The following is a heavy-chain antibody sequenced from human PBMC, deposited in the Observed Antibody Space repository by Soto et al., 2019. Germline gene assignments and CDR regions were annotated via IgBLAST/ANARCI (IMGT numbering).Heavy chain of an antibody. CDR1: GYSFNSYA. V-gene: IGHV1-18*01. CDR3: ARYSSGYYAPRPHYYGMDV. CDR2: SSAYNGNT. J-gene: IGHJ6*02. Sequence: ASVKVSCKASGYSFNSYAISWARQAPGQGLEWMGWSSAYNGNTNYPQKLQGRVTMTTDTSTSTAYMELRSLRSDDTAVYYCARYSSGYYAPRPHYYGMDVWGQGTTVTVSS. D-gene: IGHD3-22*01.